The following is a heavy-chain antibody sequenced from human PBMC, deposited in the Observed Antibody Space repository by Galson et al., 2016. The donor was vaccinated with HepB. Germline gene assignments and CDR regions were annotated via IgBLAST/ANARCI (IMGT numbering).Heavy chain of an antibody. D-gene: IGHD3-22*01. V-gene: IGHV3-7*01. Sequence: SLRLSCAASGFTFSNYWMSWVRQAPGKGLEWVANIKEDGSEKCYVDSVKGRFTISRDNAKNSLYLQMNSLRAEDTAVYYCARAGGTVYYHDSSGYSTWGQGTLVTVSS. J-gene: IGHJ5*02. CDR1: GFTFSNYW. CDR2: IKEDGSEK. CDR3: ARAGGTVYYHDSSGYST.